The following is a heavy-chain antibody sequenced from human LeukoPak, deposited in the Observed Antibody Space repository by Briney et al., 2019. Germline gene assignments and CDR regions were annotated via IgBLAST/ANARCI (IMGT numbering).Heavy chain of an antibody. CDR1: GGSISSYY. CDR2: IYYSGST. Sequence: SETLSLTCTVSGGSISSYYWSWVRQPPGKGLEWIGYIYYSGSTNYNPSLKSRVTISVDTSKNQFSLKVSSVTAADTAVYYCASNYYGSGSLDYWGQENLVTVSS. D-gene: IGHD3-10*01. J-gene: IGHJ4*02. CDR3: ASNYYGSGSLDY. V-gene: IGHV4-59*08.